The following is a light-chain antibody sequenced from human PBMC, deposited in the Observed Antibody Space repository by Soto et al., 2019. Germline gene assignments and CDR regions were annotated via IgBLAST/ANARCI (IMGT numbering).Light chain of an antibody. J-gene: IGKJ1*01. CDR2: GAS. CDR1: QDISIY. Sequence: DIQLTQSPSSLSASVGDRVTITCRASQDISIYLAWYQQQPGKVPKLLISGASTLQSGVPSRFSGSGSGTDFTLTIFRLQPEDVATYYYQRYGTPPWTFGQGTKVEIK. CDR3: QRYGTPPWT. V-gene: IGKV1-27*01.